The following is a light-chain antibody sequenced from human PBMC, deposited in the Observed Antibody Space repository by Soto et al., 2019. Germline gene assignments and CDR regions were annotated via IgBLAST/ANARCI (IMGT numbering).Light chain of an antibody. Sequence: LTQPHSVSESPGKTVTISCTRSSGSIASNYVQWYQKRPGSAPTAVIYDDDQRRSGVPDRFSGSIDSSSNSASLTISGLKTEDEADYYCQSYDSSSLWVFGGGTKLTVL. J-gene: IGLJ3*02. V-gene: IGLV6-57*03. CDR1: SGSIASNY. CDR2: DDD. CDR3: QSYDSSSLWV.